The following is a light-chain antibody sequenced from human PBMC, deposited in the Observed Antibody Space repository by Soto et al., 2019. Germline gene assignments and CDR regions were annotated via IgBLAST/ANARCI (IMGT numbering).Light chain of an antibody. CDR3: QQCSWHPFTVT. J-gene: IGKJ4*01. Sequence: EIVRTQSPATLPVSPGEKATLSCRASQSVSSNLAWYQQKPGQAPRLLIYDASIRATSIQARFSGSGSGTEYTHTISILQSEDSAVYYCQQCSWHPFTVTFGGGTKVAIK. V-gene: IGKV3D-15*03. CDR1: QSVSSN. CDR2: DAS.